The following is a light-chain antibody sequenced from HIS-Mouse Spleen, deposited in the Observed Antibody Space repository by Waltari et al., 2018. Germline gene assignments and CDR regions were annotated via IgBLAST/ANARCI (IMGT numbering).Light chain of an antibody. Sequence: QSALTQPASVSGSPGQSITISCPGTSSDVGGYNYVSWYQQHPGKAPKLMIYEVSNRPSGVSNRFSGSKPGNTASLTISGLQAEDEADYYCSSYTSSSTWVFGGGTKLTVL. CDR3: SSYTSSSTWV. J-gene: IGLJ3*02. CDR1: SSDVGGYNY. V-gene: IGLV2-14*01. CDR2: EVS.